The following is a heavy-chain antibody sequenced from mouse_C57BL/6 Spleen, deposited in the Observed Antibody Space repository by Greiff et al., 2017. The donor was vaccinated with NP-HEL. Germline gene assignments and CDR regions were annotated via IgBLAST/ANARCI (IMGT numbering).Heavy chain of an antibody. CDR1: GYAFSSSW. CDR2: IYPGDGDT. J-gene: IGHJ2*01. D-gene: IGHD2-4*01. CDR3: AGDYDY. V-gene: IGHV1-82*01. Sequence: VKLQESGPELVKPGASVKISCKASGYAFSSSWMNWVKQRPGKGLEWIGRIYPGDGDTNYNGKFKGKATLTADKSSSTTYMQLSSLTAEDYAVYFCAGDYDYWGKGTTLTVSS.